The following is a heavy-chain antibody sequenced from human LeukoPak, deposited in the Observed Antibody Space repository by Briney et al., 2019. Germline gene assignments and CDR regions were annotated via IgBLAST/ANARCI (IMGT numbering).Heavy chain of an antibody. CDR1: GFTFSSYG. CDR3: AKVAPRGEDYYYFDY. Sequence: GRSLRLSCAASGFTFSSYGMHWVRQGPGKGLEWVAVISYDGSNKYYADSVKGRFTISRDNSKNTLYLQMNSLRAEDTAVHYCAKVAPRGEDYYYFDYWGQGTLVTVSS. V-gene: IGHV3-30*18. J-gene: IGHJ4*02. CDR2: ISYDGSNK. D-gene: IGHD3-10*01.